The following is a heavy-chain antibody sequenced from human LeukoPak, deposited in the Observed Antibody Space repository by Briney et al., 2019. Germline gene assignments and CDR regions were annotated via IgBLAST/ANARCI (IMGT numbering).Heavy chain of an antibody. J-gene: IGHJ5*02. Sequence: PGGSLRLSCAASGFTFSSYSMNWVRQAPGKGLEWVSSISSSSSYIYYADSVKGRFTISRDNAKNSLYLQMNSLRAEDTAVYYCARWGYCSSTSCSTNWFDPWGQGTLVNVSS. D-gene: IGHD2-2*02. CDR2: ISSSSSYI. CDR1: GFTFSSYS. CDR3: ARWGYCSSTSCSTNWFDP. V-gene: IGHV3-21*01.